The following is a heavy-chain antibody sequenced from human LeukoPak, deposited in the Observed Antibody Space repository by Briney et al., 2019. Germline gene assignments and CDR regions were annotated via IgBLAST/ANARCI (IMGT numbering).Heavy chain of an antibody. Sequence: PSQTLSLTCTVSGGSISSGSYYWSWIRQPAGKGLEWIGRIYTSGSTNYNPSLKSRVTISLDTSKNQFSLKLSSVTAADTAVYYRARTGRLQYGDYVAFDYWGQGTLVTVSS. CDR1: GGSISSGSYY. CDR3: ARTGRLQYGDYVAFDY. J-gene: IGHJ4*02. CDR2: IYTSGST. D-gene: IGHD4-17*01. V-gene: IGHV4-61*02.